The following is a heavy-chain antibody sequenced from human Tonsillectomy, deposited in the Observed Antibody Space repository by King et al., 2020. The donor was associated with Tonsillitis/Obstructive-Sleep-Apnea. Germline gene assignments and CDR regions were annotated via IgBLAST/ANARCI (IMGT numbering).Heavy chain of an antibody. D-gene: IGHD2-2*01. CDR3: ARGDCSSASCSHADY. CDR2: IWYDGSNK. CDR1: GFTFSSYG. J-gene: IGHJ4*02. V-gene: IGHV3-33*01. Sequence: QLVQSGGGVVQPGRSLRLSCAASGFTFSSYGMHWVRQAPGKGLEWVAVIWYDGSNKYYADSVKGRFTISRDNSRNTLYLQMNSLRAEDTAVYYCARGDCSSASCSHADYWGQGTLVTVSS.